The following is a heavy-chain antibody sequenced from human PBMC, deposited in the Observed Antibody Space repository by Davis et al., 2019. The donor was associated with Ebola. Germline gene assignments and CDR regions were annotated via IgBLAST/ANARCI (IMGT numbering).Heavy chain of an antibody. CDR1: GFPFSSYN. CDR2: ISSSSTYT. CDR3: ARSSV. Sequence: PGGSLRLSCAASGFPFSSYNMNWVRQAPGKGLEWVSSISSSSTYTYYADSVKGRFTISRDNAKKSLYLQMNSLRAEDTAVYYCARSSVWGQGTLVTVSS. V-gene: IGHV3-21*01. J-gene: IGHJ4*02.